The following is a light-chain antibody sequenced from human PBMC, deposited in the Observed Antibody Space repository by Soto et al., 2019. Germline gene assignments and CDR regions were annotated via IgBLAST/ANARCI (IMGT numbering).Light chain of an antibody. CDR3: QHYNSYSEA. J-gene: IGKJ1*01. V-gene: IGKV1-5*03. CDR2: KAS. CDR1: QTISSW. Sequence: DIQMTQSPSTLSGSVGARVTITCRASQTISSWLAWYQQKQGKAPKLLIYKASTLKSGVPSRFSGSGSGTEVTITISSLQPDDFETYYGQHYNSYSEAFGQGTKVDIK.